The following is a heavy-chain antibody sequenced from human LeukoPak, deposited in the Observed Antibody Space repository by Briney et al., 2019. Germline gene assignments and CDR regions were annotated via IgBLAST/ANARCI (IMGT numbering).Heavy chain of an antibody. J-gene: IGHJ5*02. CDR2: INHSGST. V-gene: IGHV4-34*01. CDR3: ARGPGYCSSTSCYKGWFDP. D-gene: IGHD2-2*02. CDR1: GGSFSGYY. Sequence: PSETLSLTCAVYGGSFSGYYWSWIRQPPGKGLEWIGEINHSGSTNYNPSLKSRVTISVDTSKNQFSLTLSSVTAADTAVYYCARGPGYCSSTSCYKGWFDPWGQGTLVTVSS.